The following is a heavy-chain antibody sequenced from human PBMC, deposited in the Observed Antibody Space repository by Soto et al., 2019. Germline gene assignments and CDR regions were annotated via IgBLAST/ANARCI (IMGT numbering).Heavy chain of an antibody. Sequence: QVQLVQSGAEVKKPGASVKVSCKASGYDFSSYGISWVRQAPGQGLEWMGLISASNGNRDSAQQFQGRVTMTSDTSRTTAYMELRSLRSDDTAVYYCVRDPQRDDYWGQGTLVNVSS. CDR3: VRDPQRDDY. D-gene: IGHD2-2*01. CDR2: ISASNGNR. J-gene: IGHJ4*02. V-gene: IGHV1-18*04. CDR1: GYDFSSYG.